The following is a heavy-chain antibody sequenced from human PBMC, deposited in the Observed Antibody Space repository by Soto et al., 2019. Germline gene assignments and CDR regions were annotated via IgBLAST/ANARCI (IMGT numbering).Heavy chain of an antibody. J-gene: IGHJ4*02. V-gene: IGHV1-18*04. D-gene: IGHD1-26*01. CDR1: GYTFSNFG. CDR3: ARARMYSGAYHDY. Sequence: ASVKVSCKASGYTFSNFGINWVRQAPGQGLEWMGWITPYNGNANYAQKHQDRLTITTDTSTNTAYLELRSLRSDDRAVYFCARARMYSGAYHDYWGQGTLVTVSS. CDR2: ITPYNGNA.